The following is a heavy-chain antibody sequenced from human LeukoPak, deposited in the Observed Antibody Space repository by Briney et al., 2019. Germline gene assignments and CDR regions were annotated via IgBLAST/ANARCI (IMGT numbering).Heavy chain of an antibody. CDR1: GGSISSSSYY. CDR2: IYYSGST. D-gene: IGHD6-13*01. Sequence: PSETLSLTCTVSGGSISSSSYYWGWIRQPPGKGLEWIGSIYYSGSTYYNPSLKSRVTISVDTSKNQFSLKLSSVTAADTAVYYCARRGIAAAGGGFRPFDYWGQGTLVTVSS. CDR3: ARRGIAAAGGGFRPFDY. J-gene: IGHJ4*02. V-gene: IGHV4-39*01.